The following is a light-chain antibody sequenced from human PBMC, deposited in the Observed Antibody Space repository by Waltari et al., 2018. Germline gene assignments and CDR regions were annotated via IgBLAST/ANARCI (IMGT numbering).Light chain of an antibody. CDR1: QSLLHSDGNTT. Sequence: DVVMTQSPLSLPVTLGQAASISCNSSQSLLHSDGNTTLNWFQQRPGQSPRRLIYRVSNRDSGVPDRFSGSGSGTDFTLKISRVEAEDVGVYYCMQGTHWPYTFGQGTKLDIK. J-gene: IGKJ2*01. V-gene: IGKV2-30*02. CDR3: MQGTHWPYT. CDR2: RVS.